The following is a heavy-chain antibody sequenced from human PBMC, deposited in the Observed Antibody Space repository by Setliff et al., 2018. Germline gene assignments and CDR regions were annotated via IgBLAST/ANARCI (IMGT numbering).Heavy chain of an antibody. CDR1: GGSSSSHY. CDR3: ARHKTGAVGTGEHFQH. J-gene: IGHJ1*01. V-gene: IGHV4-59*08. CDR2: IHYSGTT. Sequence: SETLSLTCTVSGGSSSSHYWSWIRQPPGKGLEWIGYIHYSGTTNYNPSLKSRVTLSLDTAKNQFSLELRAVTAADTALYYCARHKTGAVGTGEHFQHWGQGTLVTVSS. D-gene: IGHD6-19*01.